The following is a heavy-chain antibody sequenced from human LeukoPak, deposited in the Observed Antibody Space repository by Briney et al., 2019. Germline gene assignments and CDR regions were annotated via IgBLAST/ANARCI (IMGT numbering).Heavy chain of an antibody. CDR3: ARRYFYDYGDYDAFDI. D-gene: IGHD4-17*01. J-gene: IGHJ3*02. Sequence: SETLSLTCTVSGGSISNNNYYWGWIRQPPGKGLEWIGSIYYSGSTYYNPSLKSRVTISVDTSKNQFSLKLSSVTAADTAVYYCARRYFYDYGDYDAFDIWGQGTMVTVSS. CDR1: GGSISNNNYY. CDR2: IYYSGST. V-gene: IGHV4-39*07.